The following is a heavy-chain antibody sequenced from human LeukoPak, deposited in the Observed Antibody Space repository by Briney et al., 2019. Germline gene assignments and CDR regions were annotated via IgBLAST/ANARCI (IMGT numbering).Heavy chain of an antibody. Sequence: GSLRLSCAASGFTFSSYAMSWVRQAPGKGLEWIGYIYYSGSTNYNPSLKSRVTISVDTSKNQFSLKLSSVTAADTAVYYCARGGYRPFWYFDLWGRGTLVTVSS. J-gene: IGHJ2*01. D-gene: IGHD6-25*01. CDR2: IYYSGST. CDR1: GFTFSSYA. V-gene: IGHV4-59*01. CDR3: ARGGYRPFWYFDL.